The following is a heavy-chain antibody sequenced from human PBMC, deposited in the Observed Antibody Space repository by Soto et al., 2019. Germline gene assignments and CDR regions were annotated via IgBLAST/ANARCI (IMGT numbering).Heavy chain of an antibody. CDR2: MSRSSRYI. V-gene: IGHV3-21*01. J-gene: IGHJ4*02. D-gene: IGHD2-15*01. CDR3: ARDGGVAATLANYFDY. CDR1: GFTLNSFS. Sequence: PGGSLRSPCAASGFTLNSFSMNWVRQLPGKGLEWVSSMSRSSRYIDYADSVKGRFTISRDNARNSVYLQMNSLRAEDTAVYYCARDGGVAATLANYFDYWGQGTLVTVSS.